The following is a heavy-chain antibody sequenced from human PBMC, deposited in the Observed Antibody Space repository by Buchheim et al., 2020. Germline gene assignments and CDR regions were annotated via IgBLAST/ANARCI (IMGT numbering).Heavy chain of an antibody. D-gene: IGHD2-2*03. CDR3: ARDGGYCSSTSCYNWFDP. J-gene: IGHJ5*02. CDR1: GFTFSSYG. CDR2: IWYDGSNK. V-gene: IGHV3-33*01. Sequence: QVQLVESGGGVVQPGRSLRLSCAASGFTFSSYGMHWVRQAPGKGLEWVAVIWYDGSNKYYADSVKGRFTISRDNSKHTLYLQMNSLRAEDTAVYYCARDGGYCSSTSCYNWFDPWGQGTL.